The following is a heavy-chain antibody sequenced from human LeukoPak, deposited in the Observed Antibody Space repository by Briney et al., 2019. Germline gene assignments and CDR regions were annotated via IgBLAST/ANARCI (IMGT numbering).Heavy chain of an antibody. J-gene: IGHJ4*02. D-gene: IGHD1-1*01. V-gene: IGHV1-69*06. CDR2: IIPIFGTA. Sequence: ASVKVSCKASGGTFSSYAISWVRQAPGQGLEWMGGIIPIFGTANYAQKFRGRVTITADKSTRTAYMELSSLRSEDTAVYYCAKVGPERPMGDYWGQGTLVTVSS. CDR3: AKVGPERPMGDY. CDR1: GGTFSSYA.